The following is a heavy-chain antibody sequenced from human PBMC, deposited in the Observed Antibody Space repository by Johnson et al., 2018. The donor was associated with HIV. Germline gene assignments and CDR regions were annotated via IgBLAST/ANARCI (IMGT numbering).Heavy chain of an antibody. CDR3: SKAHRVSMTTVKTGPDDCNV. CDR1: GFSFSSYG. V-gene: IGHV3-33*06. D-gene: IGHD4-17*01. Sequence: QVQLVESGGGVVQPGKSLRLSCAASGFSFSSYGMNWVRQAPGKGLEWVAVIWYDGSNKYYADSVKGRFTISRDNSKNTLYLQMNSLRAEDTALYYCSKAHRVSMTTVKTGPDDCNVWGQGKMVTVSS. J-gene: IGHJ3*01. CDR2: IWYDGSNK.